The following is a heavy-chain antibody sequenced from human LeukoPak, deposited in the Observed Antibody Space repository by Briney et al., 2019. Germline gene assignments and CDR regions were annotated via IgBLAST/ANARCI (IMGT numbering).Heavy chain of an antibody. Sequence: GGSLRLSCAASGFTFSSYWMHWVRQAPGKGLVWVSRINSDGSSTSYADSVKGRFTISRGNAKNTLYLQMNSLSGEDTAVYFCARDGVGATLDYWGQGTLVTVSS. CDR2: INSDGSST. D-gene: IGHD1-26*01. V-gene: IGHV3-74*01. CDR1: GFTFSSYW. J-gene: IGHJ4*02. CDR3: ARDGVGATLDY.